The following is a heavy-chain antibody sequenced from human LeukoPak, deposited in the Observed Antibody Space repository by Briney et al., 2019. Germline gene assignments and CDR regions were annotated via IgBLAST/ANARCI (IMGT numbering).Heavy chain of an antibody. CDR2: INHSGST. CDR1: GGSFSGYY. V-gene: IGHV4-34*01. Sequence: PSETLSLTCAVYGGSFSGYYWSWIRQPPGKGLEWIGEINHSGSTNYNPSLKSRVTISVDTSKNQFSLKLGSVTAADTAVYYCARGLGYSGYEYDYWGQGTLVTVSS. D-gene: IGHD5-12*01. CDR3: ARGLGYSGYEYDY. J-gene: IGHJ4*02.